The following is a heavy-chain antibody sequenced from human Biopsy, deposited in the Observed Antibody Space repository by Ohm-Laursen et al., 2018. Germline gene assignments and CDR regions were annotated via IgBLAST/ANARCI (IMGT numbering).Heavy chain of an antibody. V-gene: IGHV4-59*08. CDR1: GDSINSSY. D-gene: IGHD2-15*01. CDR3: ARRGSGGRSFDY. CDR2: ISNSGNT. Sequence: SDTLSLTCTVSGDSINSSYWSWIRQPPGKGLEWIGFISNSGNTNYNPSPKSRVAISVDTSKNQISLKLDSVTVADTAVFYCARRGSGGRSFDYWGQGSLVTVSS. J-gene: IGHJ4*02.